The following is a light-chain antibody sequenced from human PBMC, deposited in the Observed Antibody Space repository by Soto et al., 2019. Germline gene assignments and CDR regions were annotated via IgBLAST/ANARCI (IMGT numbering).Light chain of an antibody. Sequence: DIQMTQSPSTLSASVGDGVTITCRASQNISVWLAWYQQRPGKAPKFLIYDASSLETGVPSRFSGSGSGTEFTLTIRSLQPDDFATYYCQQDDSSSPTFRQGTKLQIK. V-gene: IGKV1-5*01. CDR2: DAS. J-gene: IGKJ2*01. CDR3: QQDDSSSPT. CDR1: QNISVW.